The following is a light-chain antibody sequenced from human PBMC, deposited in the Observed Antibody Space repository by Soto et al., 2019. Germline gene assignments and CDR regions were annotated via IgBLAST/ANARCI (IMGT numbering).Light chain of an antibody. CDR2: AAS. CDR1: QSISSY. Sequence: DIQMTQSPSSLSASVGDRVTITCRASQSISSYLNWYQQKPGKAPKLLIYAASSLQSGVPSRFSGSGSGTDFTLTISSLQPAYFATYYCQQSYSTPHPFVQGTKLWIK. CDR3: QQSYSTPHP. J-gene: IGKJ2*01. V-gene: IGKV1-39*01.